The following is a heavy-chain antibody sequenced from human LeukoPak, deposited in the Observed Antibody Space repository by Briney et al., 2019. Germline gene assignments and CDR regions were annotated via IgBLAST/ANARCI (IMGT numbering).Heavy chain of an antibody. V-gene: IGHV3-15*01. D-gene: IGHD3-16*01. J-gene: IGHJ4*02. CDR3: ARTAGGFAPDFDY. Sequence: PGRSVRLLRAAWIFILSDPWMSGVRRAPRKGLEWVARIRSRPPGGTREYAAPVQGRFIISRDDSNYRLELQMNSLKTEDTAIYYCARTAGGFAPDFDYWGRGSLVAVSS. CDR1: IFILSDPW. CDR2: IRSRPPGGTR.